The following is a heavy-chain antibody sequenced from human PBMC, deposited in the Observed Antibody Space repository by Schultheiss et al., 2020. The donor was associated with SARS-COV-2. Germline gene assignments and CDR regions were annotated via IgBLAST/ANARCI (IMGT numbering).Heavy chain of an antibody. Sequence: GGSLRLSCAASGFTFSSYWMHWVRQAPGKGLEWVAVISYDGSNKYYADSVKGRFTISRDNAKNSLYLQMNSLRAEDTAVYYCASHYIADDYWGQGTLVTVSS. V-gene: IGHV3-30*03. CDR2: ISYDGSNK. CDR3: ASHYIADDY. J-gene: IGHJ4*02. CDR1: GFTFSSYW. D-gene: IGHD6-13*01.